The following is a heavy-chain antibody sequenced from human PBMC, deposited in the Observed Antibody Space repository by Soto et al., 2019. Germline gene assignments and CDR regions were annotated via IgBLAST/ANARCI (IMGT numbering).Heavy chain of an antibody. CDR2: INAGNGNT. CDR1: GYTFTSYA. J-gene: IGHJ6*02. Sequence: GSVKVSYKACGYTFTSYAMHWVRQAPGQRLEWMGWINAGNGNTKYSQKFQGRVTITRDTSASTAYMELSSLRSEDTAVYYCARKKDSYYYGMDVWGQGTTVTVSS. V-gene: IGHV1-3*01. CDR3: ARKKDSYYYGMDV.